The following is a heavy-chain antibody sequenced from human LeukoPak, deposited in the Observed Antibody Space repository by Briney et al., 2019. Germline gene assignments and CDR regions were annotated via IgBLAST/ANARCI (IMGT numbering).Heavy chain of an antibody. CDR3: AGPGVTGDAFDI. J-gene: IGHJ3*02. D-gene: IGHD2-21*02. CDR1: GGSFSGYY. CDR2: INHSGST. V-gene: IGHV4-34*01. Sequence: SETLSLTCAVYGGSFSGYYWSWIRQPPGKGLEWIGEINHSGSTNYNPSLKSRVTISVNTSKNQFSLKLSSVTAADTAVYYCAGPGVTGDAFDIWGQGTMVTVSS.